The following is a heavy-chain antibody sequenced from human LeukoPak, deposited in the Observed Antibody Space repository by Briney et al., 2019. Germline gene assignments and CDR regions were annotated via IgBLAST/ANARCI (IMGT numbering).Heavy chain of an antibody. Sequence: GASVKVSCKASGYIFTGYYMHWVRQAPGQGLEWMGRINPNSGGTNYAQKFQGRVTMTRDTSISTAYMELSRLRSDDTAVYYCARGYYGSGSYHDAFDIWGQGTMVTVSS. V-gene: IGHV1-2*06. CDR1: GYIFTGYY. CDR2: INPNSGGT. J-gene: IGHJ3*02. D-gene: IGHD3-10*01. CDR3: ARGYYGSGSYHDAFDI.